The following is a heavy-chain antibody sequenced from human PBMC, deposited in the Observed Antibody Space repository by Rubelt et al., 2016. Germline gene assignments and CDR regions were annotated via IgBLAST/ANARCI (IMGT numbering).Heavy chain of an antibody. Sequence: QVQLQESGPGLVKPSETLSLTCTVSGGSISSYYWSWIRQPPGKGLEWIGYIYYSGSTNYNPSLKSRFTVSVDTSKNQFSLKLSSLPAADTAVYYCARDSGIWFGELLPRNWFDPWGQGTLVTVSS. J-gene: IGHJ5*02. CDR1: GGSISSYY. CDR3: ARDSGIWFGELLPRNWFDP. D-gene: IGHD3-10*01. CDR2: IYYSGST. V-gene: IGHV4-59*12.